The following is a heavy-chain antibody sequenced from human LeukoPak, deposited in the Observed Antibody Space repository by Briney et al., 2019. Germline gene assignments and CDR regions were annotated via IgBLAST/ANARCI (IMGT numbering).Heavy chain of an antibody. CDR2: IYYSGST. CDR3: ARTSGGYDFGLGWFDP. D-gene: IGHD5-12*01. CDR1: GGSISSYY. Sequence: PSETLSLTCTVSGGSISSYYWSWIRQPPGKGLEWIGYIYYSGSTNYNPSLKSRVTISVDTSKNQFSLKLSSVTAADTAIYYCARTSGGYDFGLGWFDPWGQGTLVTVSS. V-gene: IGHV4-59*01. J-gene: IGHJ5*02.